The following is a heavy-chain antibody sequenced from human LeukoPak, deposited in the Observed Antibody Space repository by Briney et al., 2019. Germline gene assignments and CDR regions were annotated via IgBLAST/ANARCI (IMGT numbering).Heavy chain of an antibody. V-gene: IGHV1-69*01. CDR3: ASDSCSGGSCLDY. CDR1: GGTFSSYA. Sequence: SVKVSCKASGGTFSSYAISWVRPAPGQGLEWMGGIIPIFGTANYAQKFQGRVTITADESTSTAYMELSSLRSEDTAVYYCASDSCSGGSCLDYWGQGTLVTVSS. D-gene: IGHD2-15*01. CDR2: IIPIFGTA. J-gene: IGHJ4*02.